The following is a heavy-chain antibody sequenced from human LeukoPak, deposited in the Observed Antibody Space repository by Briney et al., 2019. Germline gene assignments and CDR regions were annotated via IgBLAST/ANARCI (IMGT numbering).Heavy chain of an antibody. CDR2: ISGSGGST. V-gene: IGHV3-23*01. J-gene: IGHJ4*02. D-gene: IGHD2-21*02. CDR1: GFTFSSYA. CDR3: VKLKLTHTYCGGDCFLDY. Sequence: GGSLRLSCAASGFTFSSYAMSWVRQAPGKGLEWVSAISGSGGSTYYADSVKGRFTISRDNSKNTLYLQMNSLRAEDTAVYYCVKLKLTHTYCGGDCFLDYWGQGTLVTVSS.